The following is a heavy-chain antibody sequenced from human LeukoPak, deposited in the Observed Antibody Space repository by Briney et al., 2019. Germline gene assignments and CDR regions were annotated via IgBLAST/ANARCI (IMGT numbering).Heavy chain of an antibody. D-gene: IGHD6-13*01. Sequence: SETLSLTCSVSGGSINSYYWTWIRQPPGKGLEWIEYIYYTGTTNYNPSLESRVTMSVDTSKNQFSLKLSSVTAADTAVYYCARARGILAAVHYWGQGTLVTVSS. CDR2: IYYTGTT. J-gene: IGHJ4*02. CDR1: GGSINSYY. V-gene: IGHV4-59*01. CDR3: ARARGILAAVHY.